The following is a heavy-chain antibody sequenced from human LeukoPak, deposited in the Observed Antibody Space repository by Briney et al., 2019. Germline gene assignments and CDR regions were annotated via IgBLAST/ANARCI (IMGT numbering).Heavy chain of an antibody. CDR2: IRGRAYGGAT. J-gene: IGHJ4*02. CDR1: GFTFGAHY. Sequence: PGQSLRLSCTGSGFTFGAHYMAWVRQAPGKGPEWVGFIRGRAYGGATGYTASVKGRFTISRDDSKSIVYLQMNSLRTEDTAVYYWICLTDPFDYWGQGSLVTVSS. V-gene: IGHV3-49*04. CDR3: ICLTDPFDY.